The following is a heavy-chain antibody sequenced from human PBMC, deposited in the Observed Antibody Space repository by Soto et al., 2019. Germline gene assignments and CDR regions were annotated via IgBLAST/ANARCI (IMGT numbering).Heavy chain of an antibody. CDR3: AREEYSTKGYYYYGMDV. J-gene: IGHJ6*02. CDR2: ISAYNGNT. D-gene: IGHD6-6*01. V-gene: IGHV1-18*01. Sequence: GASVKVSCKASGYTFTSYGISWVRQAPGQGLEWMGWISAYNGNTNYAQKLQGRVTMTTDTSTSTAYMELRSLRSDDTAVYYCAREEYSTKGYYYYGMDVWGQGTTVTV. CDR1: GYTFTSYG.